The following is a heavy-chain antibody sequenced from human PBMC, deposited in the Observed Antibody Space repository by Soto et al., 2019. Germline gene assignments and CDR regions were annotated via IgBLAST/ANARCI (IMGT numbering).Heavy chain of an antibody. CDR2: ISSTSSSI. Sequence: AGGSLRLSCVVSGFSFDIYGMNWVRQAPGKGLEWISFISSTSSSINYADSMKGRFTVSRDNAKNSLYLHMNSLRAEDTAVYFCARAPIDFWGRGTLVTVSS. CDR3: ARAPIDF. V-gene: IGHV3-21*01. CDR1: GFSFDIYG. J-gene: IGHJ4*02.